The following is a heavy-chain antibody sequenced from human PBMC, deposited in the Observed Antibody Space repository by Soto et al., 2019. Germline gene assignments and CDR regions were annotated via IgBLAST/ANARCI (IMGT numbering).Heavy chain of an antibody. CDR2: ISSSSSDI. CDR3: ARRLNTHGGRYGMDD. Sequence: EVQLVESGGGLVKPGGSLRLSCAASGFTFSSYSMNWVRQAPGKGLEWVSSISSSSSDIYYADSVTGRCTISRDNAKNSLYLQMNSLRAEDTAVYYCARRLNTHGGRYGMDDWGQGTTVTVSS. J-gene: IGHJ6*02. V-gene: IGHV3-21*01. CDR1: GFTFSSYS. D-gene: IGHD3-16*01.